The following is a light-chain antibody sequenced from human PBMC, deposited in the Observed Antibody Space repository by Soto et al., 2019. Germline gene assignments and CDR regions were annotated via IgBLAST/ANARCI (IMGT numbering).Light chain of an antibody. CDR2: GAS. Sequence: EMMMTQSPATLSVSPGERATRSCRASQSVSSNLAWYQQKPGQAPRLLIYGASTRATGIPARFSGSGSGTEFTLTISSLQSEDFAVYYCQQYNNWPPWTFGQGTKVDIK. CDR1: QSVSSN. J-gene: IGKJ1*01. CDR3: QQYNNWPPWT. V-gene: IGKV3-15*01.